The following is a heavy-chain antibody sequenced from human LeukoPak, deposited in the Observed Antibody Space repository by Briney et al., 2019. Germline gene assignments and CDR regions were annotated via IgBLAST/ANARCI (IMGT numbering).Heavy chain of an antibody. CDR1: GYSISSSNW. V-gene: IGHV4-28*05. CDR2: IYYSGSF. D-gene: IGHD5-18*01. Sequence: SDTLSLTCAVSGYSISSSNWWGWIRQPPGKGLEWIGYIYYSGSFSYNPSLKGRVTMEVDTSKNQFALKLSSVTAVDTAVYYCARKNLVDAALGWFGPWGQGTLVTVSS. CDR3: ARKNLVDAALGWFGP. J-gene: IGHJ5*02.